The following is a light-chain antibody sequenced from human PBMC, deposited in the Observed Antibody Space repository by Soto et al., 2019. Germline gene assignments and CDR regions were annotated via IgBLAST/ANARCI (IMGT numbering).Light chain of an antibody. CDR2: AAS. Sequence: PMSQSPSSVSASIGDRVTFTWRASRPISNYLSWYQQKPGKIPNLLFYAASTLQAGAPSRFSGSGAGTDFTLTISSLQPEDVAAYYCQKYNSAPLTFGGGTKVDIK. CDR1: RPISNY. CDR3: QKYNSAPLT. V-gene: IGKV1-27*01. J-gene: IGKJ4*01.